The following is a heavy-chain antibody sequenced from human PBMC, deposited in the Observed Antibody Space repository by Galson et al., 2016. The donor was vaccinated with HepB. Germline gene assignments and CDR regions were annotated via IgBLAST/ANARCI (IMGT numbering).Heavy chain of an antibody. CDR2: ISGSDDSI. CDR1: GFTFSNYD. CDR3: AKTGWFGELETPGRY. V-gene: IGHV3-23*01. D-gene: IGHD3-10*01. J-gene: IGHJ4*02. Sequence: SLRLSCAASGFTFSNYDMNWVRQAPGKGLEWVSGISGSDDSIYYADSVKGRFTISRDNSKNTLYLQMNSLRAEDTAVYYCAKTGWFGELETPGRYWGQGTLVTASS.